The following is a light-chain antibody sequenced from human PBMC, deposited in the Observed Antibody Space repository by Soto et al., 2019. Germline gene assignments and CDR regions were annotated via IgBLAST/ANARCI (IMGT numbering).Light chain of an antibody. CDR1: QSILYTSNNKNS. CDR3: QQYHRIPGT. V-gene: IGKV4-1*01. Sequence: DIVMTQSPDSLAVSLGERATINCKSSQSILYTSNNKNSLAWYQQRPGQPPKLLIYWASTRESGVPDRFTGSGSGTDCTLTISRLQAEDVAVYDCQQYHRIPGTFGPGTKVDIK. CDR2: WAS. J-gene: IGKJ3*01.